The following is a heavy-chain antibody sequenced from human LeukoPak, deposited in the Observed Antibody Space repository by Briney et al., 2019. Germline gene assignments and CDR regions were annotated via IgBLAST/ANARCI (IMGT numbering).Heavy chain of an antibody. J-gene: IGHJ5*02. CDR3: ARTSGERDNWFVP. CDR1: GFTFSSYE. CDR2: ISSGGNTI. V-gene: IGHV3-48*03. D-gene: IGHD4-17*01. Sequence: PGGSLRPSCAASGFTFSSYEMNWVRQAPGRGLEWVSYISSGGNTIYYADSVKGRFTTSRDNAKNSLYLQMNSLKAEDTAVYYCARTSGERDNWFVPWGQGTPVTVSS.